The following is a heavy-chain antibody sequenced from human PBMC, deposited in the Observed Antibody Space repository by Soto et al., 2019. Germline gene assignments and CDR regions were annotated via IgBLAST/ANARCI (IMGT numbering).Heavy chain of an antibody. D-gene: IGHD6-19*01. CDR3: VKEGYMRSDWYGQFDC. CDR1: GFTFNTFA. CDR2: ISSNGGNT. Sequence: VQLVESGGTLVQPGGSLRLSCSASGFTFNTFAMHWVRQTPGKGLEFVSAISSNGGNTYYADSEKGRFAISRDNSKNTLYLQMYSLRPEDTALYYCVKEGYMRSDWYGQFDCWGQGTLVTVSS. J-gene: IGHJ4*02. V-gene: IGHV3-64D*06.